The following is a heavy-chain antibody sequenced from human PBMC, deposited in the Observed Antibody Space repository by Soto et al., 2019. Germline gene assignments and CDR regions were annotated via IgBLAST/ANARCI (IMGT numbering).Heavy chain of an antibody. CDR1: GGTFSSYT. CDR2: IIPILGIA. J-gene: IGHJ4*02. D-gene: IGHD6-13*01. V-gene: IGHV1-69*02. CDR3: VAAAGPNFDY. Sequence: QVQLVQSGAEVKKPGSSVKVSCKASGGTFSSYTISWVRQAPGQGLEWMGRIIPILGIANYAQKFQGRVTIXXDKSTSTAYMELSSLRSEDTAVYYCVAAAGPNFDYWGQGTLVTVSS.